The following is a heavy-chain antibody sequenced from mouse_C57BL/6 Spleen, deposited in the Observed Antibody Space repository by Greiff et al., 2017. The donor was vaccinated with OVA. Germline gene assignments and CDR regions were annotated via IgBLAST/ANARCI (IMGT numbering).Heavy chain of an antibody. V-gene: IGHV5-4*03. CDR3: ARGPHFDY. Sequence: EVKVVESGGGLVKPGGSLKLSCAASGFTFSSYAMSWVRQTPEKRLEWVATISDGGSYTYYPDNVKGRFTISRDNAKNNLYLQMSHLKSEDTAMYYCARGPHFDYWGQGTTLTVSS. J-gene: IGHJ2*01. CDR1: GFTFSSYA. CDR2: ISDGGSYT.